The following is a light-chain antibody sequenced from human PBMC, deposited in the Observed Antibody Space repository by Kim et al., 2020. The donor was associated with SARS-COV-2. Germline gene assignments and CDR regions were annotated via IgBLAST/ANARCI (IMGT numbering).Light chain of an antibody. V-gene: IGKV3-11*01. CDR1: QSVSTY. CDR3: QQRSNWPRT. Sequence: EIVLTQSPVTLSLSPGERATLSCRASQSVSTYLVWYQQKPDQAPRLLIYDASTRATGIPARFSGSGSGTDFTLTISSLEPEDFAVYYCQQRSNWPRTFGGGTKVYIK. J-gene: IGKJ4*01. CDR2: DAS.